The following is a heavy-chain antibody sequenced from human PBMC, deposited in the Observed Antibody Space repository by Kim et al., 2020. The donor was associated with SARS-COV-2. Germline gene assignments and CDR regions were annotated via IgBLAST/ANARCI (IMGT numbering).Heavy chain of an antibody. V-gene: IGHV1-2*02. J-gene: IGHJ6*01. CDR2: INPNSGGT. D-gene: IGHD3-10*01. CDR3: ARDRGGLLWFGELLSSYHYGMDV. CDR1: GYTFTGYY. Sequence: ASVKVSCKASGYTFTGYYMHWVRQAPGQGLEWMGWINPNSGGTNYAQKFQGRVTMTRDTSISTAYMELSRLRSDDTAVYYCARDRGGLLWFGELLSSYHYGMDVWGQGTTVHVPS.